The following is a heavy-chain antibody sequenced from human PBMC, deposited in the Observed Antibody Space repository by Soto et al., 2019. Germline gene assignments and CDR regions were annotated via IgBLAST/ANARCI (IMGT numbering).Heavy chain of an antibody. D-gene: IGHD2-8*01. J-gene: IGHJ6*02. Sequence: GASVKVSCKASGYSFTDYHIHWVRQAPGEGLGWLGRINPKSGGTSTAQKFQGWVTMTTDTSISTASMELTRLTSDDTAIYYCARGDSTDCSNGVCSFFYNHDMDVWGQGTPVTVSS. CDR1: GYSFTDYH. V-gene: IGHV1-2*04. CDR2: INPKSGGT. CDR3: ARGDSTDCSNGVCSFFYNHDMDV.